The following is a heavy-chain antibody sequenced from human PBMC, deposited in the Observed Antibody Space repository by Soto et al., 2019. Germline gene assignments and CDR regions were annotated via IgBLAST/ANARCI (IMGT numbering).Heavy chain of an antibody. CDR2: INAGNGNT. CDR3: AREIRFLEWFPSYGMDV. D-gene: IGHD3-3*01. Sequence: QVQLVQSGAEVKKPGASVKVSCKASGYTFTSYAMHWVRQAPGQRLEWMGWINAGNGNTKYSQKFQGRVTITRDTSASTAYMELSSLRSEDTAVYYCAREIRFLEWFPSYGMDVWGQGTTVTVSS. CDR1: GYTFTSYA. J-gene: IGHJ6*02. V-gene: IGHV1-3*01.